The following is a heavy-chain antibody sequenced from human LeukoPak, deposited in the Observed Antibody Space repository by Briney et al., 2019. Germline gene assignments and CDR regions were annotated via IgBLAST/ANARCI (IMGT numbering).Heavy chain of an antibody. Sequence: GSLRLSCTASGFTFGDYAMSWFRQAPGKGLEWVGFTSSKAYGGTTEYAASVKGRFTISRDDSKSIAYLQMNSLKTEDTAVYYCTRDSPSGRYQGGFDYWGQGTLVTVSS. CDR3: TRDSPSGRYQGGFDY. CDR2: TSSKAYGGTT. V-gene: IGHV3-49*03. D-gene: IGHD6-19*01. CDR1: GFTFGDYA. J-gene: IGHJ4*02.